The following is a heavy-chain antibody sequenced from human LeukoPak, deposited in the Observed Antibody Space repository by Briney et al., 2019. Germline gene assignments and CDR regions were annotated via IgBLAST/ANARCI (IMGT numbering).Heavy chain of an antibody. CDR1: GFTFSSYW. Sequence: GGSLRLSCAASGFTFSSYWMHWVRQAPGKGLVWVSRINSDGSSTSYADSVKGRFTISRDNAKNTLYLQMNSLRAEDTAVYYCARLGYSQIHYFDYWGQGTLVTVSS. D-gene: IGHD5-18*01. CDR2: INSDGSST. J-gene: IGHJ4*02. V-gene: IGHV3-74*01. CDR3: ARLGYSQIHYFDY.